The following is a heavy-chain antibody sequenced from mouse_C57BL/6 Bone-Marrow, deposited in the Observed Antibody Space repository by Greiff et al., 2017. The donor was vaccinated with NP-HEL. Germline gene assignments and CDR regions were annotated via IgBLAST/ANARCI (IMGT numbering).Heavy chain of an antibody. J-gene: IGHJ1*03. V-gene: IGHV1-81*01. Sequence: VQVVESGAELARPGASVKLSCKASGYTFTSYGISWVKQRTGQGLEWIGEIYPRSGNTYYNEKFKGKATLTADKSSSTAYMELRSLTSEDSAVYFCARSRVYYYGSSSHWYFDVWGTGTTVTVSS. D-gene: IGHD1-1*01. CDR3: ARSRVYYYGSSSHWYFDV. CDR2: IYPRSGNT. CDR1: GYTFTSYG.